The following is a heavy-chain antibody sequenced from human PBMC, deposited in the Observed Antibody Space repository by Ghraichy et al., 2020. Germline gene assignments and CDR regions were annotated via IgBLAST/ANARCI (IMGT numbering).Heavy chain of an antibody. V-gene: IGHV4-59*01. CDR1: GGSISSYY. CDR2: IYYSGST. CDR3: ARGGGNRGAEYFQH. J-gene: IGHJ1*01. Sequence: SETLSLTCTVSGGSISSYYWSWIRQPPGKGLEWIGYIYYSGSTNYNPSLKSRVTISVDTSKNQFSLKLSSVTATDTAVYYCARGGGNRGAEYFQHWGQGTLVTVSS. D-gene: IGHD1-14*01.